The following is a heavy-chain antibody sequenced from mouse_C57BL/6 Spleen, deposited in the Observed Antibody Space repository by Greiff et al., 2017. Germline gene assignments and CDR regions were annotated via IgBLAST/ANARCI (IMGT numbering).Heavy chain of an antibody. V-gene: IGHV7-3*01. CDR2: IRNKANGYTT. CDR1: GFTFTDYY. Sequence: EVKLMESGGGLVQPGGSLSLSCAASGFTFTDYYMSWVRQPPGKALEWLGFIRNKANGYTTEYSASVKGRFTISRDNSQSILYLQMNALRAEDSATYYCARMGVYEGAMDYWGQGTSVTVSS. D-gene: IGHD2-3*01. J-gene: IGHJ4*01. CDR3: ARMGVYEGAMDY.